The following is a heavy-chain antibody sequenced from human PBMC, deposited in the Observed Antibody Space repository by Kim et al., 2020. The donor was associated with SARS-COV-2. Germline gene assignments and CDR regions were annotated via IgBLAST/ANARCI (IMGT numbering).Heavy chain of an antibody. CDR2: IKQDGSEK. CDR1: GFTFSSYW. CDR3: ARPITIFTPYGMDV. J-gene: IGHJ6*02. V-gene: IGHV3-7*03. D-gene: IGHD3-3*01. Sequence: GGSLRLSCAASGFTFSSYWMSWVRQAPGKGLEWVANIKQDGSEKYYVDSVKGRFTISRDNAKNSLYLQMNSLRAEDTAVYYCARPITIFTPYGMDVWGQGTTVTVSS.